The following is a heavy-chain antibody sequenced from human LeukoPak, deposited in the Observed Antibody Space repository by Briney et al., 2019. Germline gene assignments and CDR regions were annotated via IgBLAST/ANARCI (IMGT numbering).Heavy chain of an antibody. CDR1: GVSMNNNY. D-gene: IGHD6-19*01. CDR3: ARHSRGWPDALEI. J-gene: IGHJ3*02. CDR2: VSVNGDL. V-gene: IGHV4-59*08. Sequence: SETLSLTCTVSGVSMNNNYWSWIRQPPGKGLDWIASVSVNGDLNYSPSLESRVTISLDSSKNQFSLEVSSVTATDTAVYYCARHSRGWPDALEIWGQGTMVTASA.